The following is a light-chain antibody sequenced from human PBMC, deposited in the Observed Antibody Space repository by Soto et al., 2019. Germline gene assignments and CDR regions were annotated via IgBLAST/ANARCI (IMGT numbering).Light chain of an antibody. CDR2: FGS. J-gene: IGKJ4*01. CDR1: QDIGNL. V-gene: IGKV1-12*01. Sequence: DIQMTQSPSSVSASVGDRVTLTCRASQDIGNLLAWYQQKPGKAPKLLIYFGSNLQTGVPSRFSGSGSGTDFTLTISSLQPEDLETYYCQQADSFPLTFGRGTRVEIK. CDR3: QQADSFPLT.